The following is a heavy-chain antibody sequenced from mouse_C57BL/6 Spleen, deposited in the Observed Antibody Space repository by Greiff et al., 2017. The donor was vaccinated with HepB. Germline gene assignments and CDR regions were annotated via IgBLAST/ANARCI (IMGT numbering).Heavy chain of an antibody. CDR2: IYPSDSET. CDR3: ARRGYGYDNAWFAY. Sequence: QVQLQQPGAELVRPGSSVKLSCKASGYTFTSYWMDWVKQRPGQGLEWIGNIYPSDSETHYNQKFKDKATLTVDKSSSTAYMQLSSLTSEDSAVYYCARRGYGYDNAWFAYWGQGTLVTVSA. J-gene: IGHJ3*01. CDR1: GYTFTSYW. V-gene: IGHV1-61*01. D-gene: IGHD2-2*01.